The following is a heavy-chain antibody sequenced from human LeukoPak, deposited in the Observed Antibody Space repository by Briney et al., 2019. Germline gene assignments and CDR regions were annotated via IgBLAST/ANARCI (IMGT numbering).Heavy chain of an antibody. CDR3: AKDTYSTSPYYFDY. CDR1: GFTFSSYS. CDR2: ISSGGST. Sequence: PGGSLRLSCAASGFTFSSYSMNWVRQAPGKGLEWVSVISSGGSTYYADSVKGRFTISRDNSKNTLYLQMNSLRAEDTAVYYCAKDTYSTSPYYFDYWGQGTLVTVSS. V-gene: IGHV3-23*01. D-gene: IGHD1-26*01. J-gene: IGHJ4*02.